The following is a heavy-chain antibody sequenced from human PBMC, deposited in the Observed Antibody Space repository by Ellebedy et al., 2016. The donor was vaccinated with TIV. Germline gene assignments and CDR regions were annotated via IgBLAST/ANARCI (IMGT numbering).Heavy chain of an antibody. D-gene: IGHD7-27*01. CDR3: AITPDINWVDAFDI. CDR1: GYSFTSYW. Sequence: GESLKISCKGSGYSFTSYWISWVRQMPGKGLEWMGRIDPSDSYTNYSPSFQGHVTISADKSISTAYLQWSSLKASDTAMYYCAITPDINWVDAFDIWGQGTMVTVSS. J-gene: IGHJ3*02. V-gene: IGHV5-10-1*01. CDR2: IDPSDSYT.